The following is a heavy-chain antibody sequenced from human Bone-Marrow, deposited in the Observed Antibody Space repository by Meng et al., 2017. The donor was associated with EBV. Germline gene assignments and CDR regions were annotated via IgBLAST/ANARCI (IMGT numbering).Heavy chain of an antibody. Sequence: VEAVGALFPPGVYLRLSCVASGFSFSRYWMNRVRQAQGKGLVWVSRNNEDGRTTDYADSVKGRFTISRDNTKNILYLQMDSLRAEDTALYFCSRDLAGSDDDWGQGTLVTVSS. CDR3: SRDLAGSDDD. J-gene: IGHJ4*02. CDR1: GFSFSRYW. V-gene: IGHV3-74*01. D-gene: IGHD6-25*01. CDR2: NNEDGRTT.